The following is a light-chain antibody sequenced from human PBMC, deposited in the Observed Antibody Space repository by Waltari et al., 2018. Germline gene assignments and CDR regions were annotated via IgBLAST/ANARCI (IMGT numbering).Light chain of an antibody. J-gene: IGLJ2*01. Sequence: QSALTQPASVSASPGQSITIPCTGTSGDIGGSDFVSWYQHPPGRAPKVLIFDVNHRPSGISDRFSGSKSGNTASLTISGLQAEDDADYYCSSPSTNNVVVFGGGTKVTVL. CDR3: SSPSTNNVVV. V-gene: IGLV2-14*01. CDR1: SGDIGGSDF. CDR2: DVN.